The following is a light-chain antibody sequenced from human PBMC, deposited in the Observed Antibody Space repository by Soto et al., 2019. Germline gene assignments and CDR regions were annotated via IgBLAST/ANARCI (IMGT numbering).Light chain of an antibody. CDR1: QSVSSN. Sequence: EILMTQSAATLSLSAVERGAVSCRASQSVSSNLAWYQQKPGQAPRLLIYDASNRATGIPARFSGSGSGTDFTLTISSLEPEDFAVYYCQQRSNWPGAFGQGTKVDIK. CDR2: DAS. CDR3: QQRSNWPGA. J-gene: IGKJ1*01. V-gene: IGKV3-11*01.